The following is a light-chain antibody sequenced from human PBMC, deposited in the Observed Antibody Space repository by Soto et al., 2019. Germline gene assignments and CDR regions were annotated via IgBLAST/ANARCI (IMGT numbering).Light chain of an antibody. Sequence: EIVMTQSPATLSVSLGERVTLSCRASQSVSITLAWFQQRPGQAPRLLIYGASTRATGIPPRFTGSGSGTEFSLTISSLQSEDSAVYYRNQYNNWPLTFGGGTKVDIK. CDR2: GAS. J-gene: IGKJ4*01. V-gene: IGKV3-15*01. CDR1: QSVSIT. CDR3: NQYNNWPLT.